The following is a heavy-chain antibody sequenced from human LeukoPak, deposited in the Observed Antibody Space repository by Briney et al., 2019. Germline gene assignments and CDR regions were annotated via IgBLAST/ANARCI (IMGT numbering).Heavy chain of an antibody. CDR3: ARARGPYSWWLAPNFDY. V-gene: IGHV1-18*01. CDR2: ISAYNGNT. D-gene: IGHD6-19*01. Sequence: ASVKVSCKASGYTFTSYGISWVRQAPGQGLEWVGWISAYNGNTNYAQKLQGRVTMTTDTSTSTAYMELRSLRSDDTAVYYCARARGPYSWWLAPNFDYWGQGTLVTVSS. J-gene: IGHJ4*02. CDR1: GYTFTSYG.